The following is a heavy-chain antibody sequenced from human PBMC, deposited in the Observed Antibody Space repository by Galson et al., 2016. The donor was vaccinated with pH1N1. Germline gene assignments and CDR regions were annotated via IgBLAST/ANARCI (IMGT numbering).Heavy chain of an antibody. Sequence: SLRLSCAASGFTFSVFAMCWVRQAPGKGLEWVSGISASGASTHLADSVKGRFTTSRDNSKNALYLEMNSLTGEDTAFYYCVKYDSSGYYYGRLANWGQGTLVTVSS. J-gene: IGHJ4*02. CDR2: ISASGAST. CDR3: VKYDSSGYYYGRLAN. CDR1: GFTFSVFA. V-gene: IGHV3-23*01. D-gene: IGHD3-22*01.